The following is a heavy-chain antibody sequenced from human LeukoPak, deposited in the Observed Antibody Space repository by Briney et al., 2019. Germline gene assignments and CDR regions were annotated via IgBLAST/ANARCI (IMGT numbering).Heavy chain of an antibody. D-gene: IGHD6-13*01. J-gene: IGHJ4*02. Sequence: PGGSLRLSCAASGFTFTDYYISWIRQAPGKGLEWISYISTSGSTIYYADSVKGRFTISRDNAKNSLYLQMNSLRAEDTAVYYCGRGGKVEQLVLARWGQGSLVTVSS. V-gene: IGHV3-11*04. CDR2: ISTSGSTI. CDR1: GFTFTDYY. CDR3: GRGGKVEQLVLAR.